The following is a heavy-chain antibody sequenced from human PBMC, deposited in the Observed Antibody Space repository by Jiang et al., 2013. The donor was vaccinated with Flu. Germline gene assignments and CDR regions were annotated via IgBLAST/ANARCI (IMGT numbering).Heavy chain of an antibody. CDR1: GYTFISYG. J-gene: IGHJ6*02. CDR3: ARAVAGGWPDYYYGMDV. Sequence: SGAEVKKPGASVKVSCKASGYTFISYGINWVRQAPGQGLEWMGWVSTYNGNTNYAQKLQGRVTMTTDTSTSTAYMELRSLRSDDTALYYCARAVAGGWPDYYYGMDVWGQGTTVTVSS. V-gene: IGHV1-18*01. CDR2: VSTYNGNT. D-gene: IGHD6-19*01.